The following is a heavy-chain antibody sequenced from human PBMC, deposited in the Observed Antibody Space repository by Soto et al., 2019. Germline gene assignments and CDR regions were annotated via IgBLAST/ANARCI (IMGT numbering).Heavy chain of an antibody. CDR3: TRLSHYYYYMDV. V-gene: IGHV3-73*01. CDR2: IRSKANSYAT. Sequence: PGGSLRLSCAASGFTFSGSAMHWVRQASGKGLEWVGRIRSKANSYATAYAASVKGRFTISRDDSKNTAYLQMNSLKTEDTAVYYCTRLSHYYYYMDVWGKGTTVTVSS. J-gene: IGHJ6*03. CDR1: GFTFSGSA.